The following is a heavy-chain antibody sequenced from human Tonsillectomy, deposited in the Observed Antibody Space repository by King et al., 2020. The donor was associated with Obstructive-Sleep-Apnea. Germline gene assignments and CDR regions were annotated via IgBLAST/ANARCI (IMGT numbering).Heavy chain of an antibody. CDR1: GFTFSSYG. D-gene: IGHD2-2*01. Sequence: VQLVESGGGVVQPGRSLRLSCAASGFTFSSYGMHWVRQAPGKGLEWVAIIGYDGSNKYYAVSVKGRFTISRDNSKNTLYLQMNSLRAEDTAVYYCARGTLGYCSSTSCLIDYWGQGTLVTVSS. V-gene: IGHV3-33*01. CDR2: IGYDGSNK. CDR3: ARGTLGYCSSTSCLIDY. J-gene: IGHJ4*02.